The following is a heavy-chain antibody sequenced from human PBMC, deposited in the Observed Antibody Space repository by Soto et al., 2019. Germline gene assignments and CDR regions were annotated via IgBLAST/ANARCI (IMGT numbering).Heavy chain of an antibody. J-gene: IGHJ5*02. CDR2: ISAYNGNT. Sequence: GASVKVSCKASGYTFTSYGISWVRQAPGQGLEWMGWISAYNGNTNYAQKLQGRVTMTTDTSTSTAYMELRSLRSDDTAVYYCAATIQEGIVVVPAAMSTHNWFDPWGQGTLVTVSS. CDR1: GYTFTSYG. CDR3: AATIQEGIVVVPAAMSTHNWFDP. D-gene: IGHD2-2*01. V-gene: IGHV1-18*04.